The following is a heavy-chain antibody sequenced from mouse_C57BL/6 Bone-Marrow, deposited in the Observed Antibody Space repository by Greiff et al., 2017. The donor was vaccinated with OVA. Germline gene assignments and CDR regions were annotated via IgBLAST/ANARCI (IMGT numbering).Heavy chain of an antibody. CDR3: ARSGDYSNYEDDY. CDR1: GYTFTDYN. J-gene: IGHJ2*01. Sequence: EVQLQQSGPELVKPGASVKMSCKASGYTFTDYNMHWVKQSHGKSLEWIGDINPNNGGTSYNQKFKGKATLTVNKSSSTAYMELRSLTSEDSAVYYCARSGDYSNYEDDYWGQGTTLTVSS. CDR2: INPNNGGT. V-gene: IGHV1-22*01. D-gene: IGHD2-5*01.